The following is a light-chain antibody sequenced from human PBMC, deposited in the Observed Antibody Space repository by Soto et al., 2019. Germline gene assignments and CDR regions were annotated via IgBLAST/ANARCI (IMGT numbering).Light chain of an antibody. CDR1: NIGSKS. Sequence: SYELTQPPSVSVAPGQTARITCGGNNIGSKSVHWYQQKPGQAPVLVVYDDSGRPSGIPERFSGSNSGNTATLTISRVEARDEAEYFCQVWDSSSDHPVVFGGGTKLTVL. CDR2: DDS. CDR3: QVWDSSSDHPVV. J-gene: IGLJ2*01. V-gene: IGLV3-21*02.